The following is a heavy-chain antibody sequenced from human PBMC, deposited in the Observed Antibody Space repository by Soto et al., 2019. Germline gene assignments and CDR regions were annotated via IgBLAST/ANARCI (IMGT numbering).Heavy chain of an antibody. Sequence: SQTLSLTCAISGDSVSSNSAAWNWIRQSPSRGLEWLGRTYYRSKWYKDFAGSVKSRITINPDTSKNQVSLRLNSVTPEDTAVYYCARDRPLYDVLTGYFQTPVGFDYWGQGSLVTVSS. CDR3: ARDRPLYDVLTGYFQTPVGFDY. J-gene: IGHJ4*02. D-gene: IGHD3-9*01. CDR2: TYYRSKWYK. V-gene: IGHV6-1*01. CDR1: GDSVSSNSAA.